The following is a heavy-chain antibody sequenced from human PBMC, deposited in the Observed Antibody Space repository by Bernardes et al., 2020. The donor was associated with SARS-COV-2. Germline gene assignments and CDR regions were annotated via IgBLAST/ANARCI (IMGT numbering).Heavy chain of an antibody. V-gene: IGHV1-24*01. Sequence: AGVKVSCKVSGYTLTELSMHWVRQAPGKGLEWMGGFDPEDGETIYAQKFQGRVTMTEDTSTDTAYMELSSLSSEDTAVYYCATSPVVTTSNWFDPWGQGTLVTVSS. D-gene: IGHD3-22*01. CDR3: ATSPVVTTSNWFDP. CDR2: FDPEDGET. CDR1: GYTLTELS. J-gene: IGHJ5*02.